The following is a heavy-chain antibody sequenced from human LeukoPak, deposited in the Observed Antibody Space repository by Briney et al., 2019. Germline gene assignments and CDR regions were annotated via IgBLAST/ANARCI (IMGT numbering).Heavy chain of an antibody. CDR2: ISSSSSYI. CDR1: GFTFSSYS. D-gene: IGHD1-26*01. J-gene: IGHJ5*02. V-gene: IGHV3-21*01. Sequence: GGSLRLSCAASGFTFSSYSMNWVRQAPGKGLEWVSSISSSSSYIYYADSVKGRFTISRDSAKNSLYLQMNSLRAEDTAVYYCARAAVAKLPQGSWFDPWGQGTLVTVSS. CDR3: ARAAVAKLPQGSWFDP.